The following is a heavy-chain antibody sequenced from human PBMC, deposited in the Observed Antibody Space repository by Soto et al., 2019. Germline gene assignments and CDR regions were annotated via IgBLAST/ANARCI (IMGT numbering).Heavy chain of an antibody. CDR3: AAVDGDFWSGKKPYYYMDV. CDR2: IVVGSGNT. Sequence: SVKVSCKASGFTFTSSAMQWARQARGQRLEWIGWIVVGSGNTNYAQKFQERDTITRDMSTSTAYMELSSLRSEDTAVYYCAAVDGDFWSGKKPYYYMDVWGKGTTVTVSS. CDR1: GFTFTSSA. D-gene: IGHD3-3*01. V-gene: IGHV1-58*02. J-gene: IGHJ6*03.